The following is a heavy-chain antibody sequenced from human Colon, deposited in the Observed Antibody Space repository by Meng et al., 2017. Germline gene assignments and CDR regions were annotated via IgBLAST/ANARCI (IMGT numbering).Heavy chain of an antibody. D-gene: IGHD3-22*01. Sequence: SLKISCAASGFTFGSFAMQWARQAPGKGLEWVAVVSYDGSAQDYADSVKGRFIISRDNSKNTLYLQMNSLRVEDTAIYYCARSYFDGSGRFDCWGQGTLVTVSS. CDR1: GFTFGSFA. V-gene: IGHV3-30*03. CDR2: VSYDGSAQ. CDR3: ARSYFDGSGRFDC. J-gene: IGHJ4*02.